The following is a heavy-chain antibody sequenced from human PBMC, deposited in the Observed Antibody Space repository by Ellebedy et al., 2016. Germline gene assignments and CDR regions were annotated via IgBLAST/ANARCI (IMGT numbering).Heavy chain of an antibody. CDR1: GFTFSSYS. CDR3: ARDSYSSGWQTTLDS. CDR2: ISSSSSTI. D-gene: IGHD6-19*01. Sequence: GGSLRLSCAASGFTFSSYSMNWVRQAPGKGLEWVSYISSSSSTIYYADSVKGRFTISRDNAKNSLYLQMNSLRAEDTAVYYCARDSYSSGWQTTLDSWGQGTLVTVSS. J-gene: IGHJ5*01. V-gene: IGHV3-48*01.